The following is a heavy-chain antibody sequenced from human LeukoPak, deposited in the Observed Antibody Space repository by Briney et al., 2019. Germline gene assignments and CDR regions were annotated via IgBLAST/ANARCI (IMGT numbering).Heavy chain of an antibody. J-gene: IGHJ6*03. V-gene: IGHV1-46*01. CDR1: GYTFTSYY. D-gene: IGHD2-21*01. Sequence: RASVKVSCKASGYTFTSYYMHWVRQAPGQGLEWMGIINPSGGSTSYAQKFQGRVTMTRDTSTSTVYMELSSLRSEDTAVYYCARGGAYCGGDCYLNYYYYYMDVWGKGTTVTVSS. CDR2: INPSGGST. CDR3: ARGGAYCGGDCYLNYYYYYMDV.